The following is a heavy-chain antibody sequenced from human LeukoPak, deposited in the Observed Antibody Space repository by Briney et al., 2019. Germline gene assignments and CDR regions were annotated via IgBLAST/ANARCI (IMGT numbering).Heavy chain of an antibody. J-gene: IGHJ4*02. CDR2: IYSNENT. CDR3: ARQAYYSESGGWTGFDY. D-gene: IGHD3-10*01. V-gene: IGHV4-4*09. Sequence: PSETLSLTCTVSGGSINSYYWSWIRQPPGKGLEWIGYIYSNENTNYNPSLKSRVTMSVDTSKNQFSLRLSSVTAADTAVYYCARQAYYSESGGWTGFDYWGQGTLVPVSS. CDR1: GGSINSYY.